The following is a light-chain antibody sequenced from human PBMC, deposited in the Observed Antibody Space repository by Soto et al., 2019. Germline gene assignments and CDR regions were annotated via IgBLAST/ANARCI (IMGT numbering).Light chain of an antibody. CDR2: DAS. CDR1: QSVSSH. Sequence: EIGLTQSPATLSLSPGERATLSCRASQSVSSHLAWYQQQPGQAPRLLIDDASNRATGIPARFSGSGSGSDMTLTISRRSPEFFAIYCCQQRDAFGQGTKLEIK. V-gene: IGKV3-11*01. CDR3: QQRDA. J-gene: IGKJ2*01.